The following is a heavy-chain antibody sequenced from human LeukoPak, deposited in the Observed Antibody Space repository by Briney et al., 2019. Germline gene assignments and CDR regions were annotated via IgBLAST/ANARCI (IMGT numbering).Heavy chain of an antibody. CDR1: GFTFSSYA. Sequence: GGSLRLSCAASGFTFSSYAMHWVRQAPGKGLEYVSAISSNGGSTYYANSVKGRFTISRDNAKNSLYLQMNSLRAEDTAVYYCARRYCSGSSCYSVDYWGQGTLVTVSS. D-gene: IGHD2-15*01. CDR2: ISSNGGST. V-gene: IGHV3-64*01. CDR3: ARRYCSGSSCYSVDY. J-gene: IGHJ4*02.